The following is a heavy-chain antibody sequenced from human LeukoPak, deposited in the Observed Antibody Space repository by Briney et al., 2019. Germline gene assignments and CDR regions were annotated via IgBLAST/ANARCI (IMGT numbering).Heavy chain of an antibody. CDR1: GYSISSGYY. D-gene: IGHD3-10*01. Sequence: SETLSLTCTVSGYSISSGYYWGWIRQPPGKGLEWIGSIYHSGSTYYNPPLKSRVTISVDTSKNQFSLKLSSVTAADTAVYYCASSATFDPWGQGTLVTVSS. CDR3: ASSATFDP. V-gene: IGHV4-38-2*02. J-gene: IGHJ5*02. CDR2: IYHSGST.